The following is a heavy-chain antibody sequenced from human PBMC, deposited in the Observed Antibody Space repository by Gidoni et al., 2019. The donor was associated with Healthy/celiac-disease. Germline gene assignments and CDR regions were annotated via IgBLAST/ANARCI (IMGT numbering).Heavy chain of an antibody. Sequence: EVQLVESGGGLVKPGGSLGLSRAASGFTFSSYSMSWVRQAPGKGLEWVSSISSSSSYIYNADSVKGRFTISRDNAKNSLYLQMNSLRAENTAVYYCARDQSYYDDSSGYDIDYWGQGTLVTVSS. J-gene: IGHJ4*02. CDR1: GFTFSSYS. V-gene: IGHV3-21*01. D-gene: IGHD3-22*01. CDR2: ISSSSSYI. CDR3: ARDQSYYDDSSGYDIDY.